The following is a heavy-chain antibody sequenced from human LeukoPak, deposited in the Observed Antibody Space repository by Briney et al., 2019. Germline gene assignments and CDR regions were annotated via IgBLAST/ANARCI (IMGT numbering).Heavy chain of an antibody. V-gene: IGHV3-48*03. CDR2: ISSSGSTI. J-gene: IGHJ4*02. Sequence: PGGSLRLSCAASGFTFSSYEMNWVRQAPGKGLEWLSYISSSGSTIFYADSVRGRFTISRDNSKNSLYLQMNSLRAEDTALYYCARGSHRWATTNGNFDYWGQGTLVTVSS. CDR1: GFTFSSYE. CDR3: ARGSHRWATTNGNFDY. D-gene: IGHD1-1*01.